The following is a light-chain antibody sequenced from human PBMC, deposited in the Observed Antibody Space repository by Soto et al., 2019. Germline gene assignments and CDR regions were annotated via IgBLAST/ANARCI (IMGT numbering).Light chain of an antibody. CDR1: QSISSK. V-gene: IGKV3-15*01. CDR3: QEYNNWRPIT. Sequence: IVMTQSPATLSVSPGERATLSCRAGQSISSKLAWYQQKPGQAPRLLIYGASTRATGIPVRFSGSGSGTEFTLTITSLQSEDFAVYYCQEYNNWRPITFGGGTKVDI. CDR2: GAS. J-gene: IGKJ4*01.